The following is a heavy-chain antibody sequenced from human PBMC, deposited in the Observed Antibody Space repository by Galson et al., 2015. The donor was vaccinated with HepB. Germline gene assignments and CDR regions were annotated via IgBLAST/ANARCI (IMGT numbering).Heavy chain of an antibody. D-gene: IGHD4-11*01. CDR1: GYTFTSYY. V-gene: IGHV1-46*01. CDR2: INPSGGST. J-gene: IGHJ6*02. Sequence: SVKVSCKASGYTFTSYYMHWVRQAPGQGLEWMGIINPSGGSTSYAQKFQGRVTMTRDTSTSTVYMELSSLRSEDTAVYYCARDRTVTTPNRYYYYGMDVWGQGTTVTVSS. CDR3: ARDRTVTTPNRYYYYGMDV.